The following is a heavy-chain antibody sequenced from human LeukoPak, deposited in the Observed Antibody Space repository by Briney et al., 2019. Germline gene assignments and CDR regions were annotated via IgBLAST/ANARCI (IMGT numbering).Heavy chain of an antibody. CDR1: GFTGTSHY. V-gene: IGHV3-66*01. D-gene: IGHD5-24*01. Sequence: PGGSLRLSCVASGFTGTSHYMSWVRQAPGKGLEWVSFIYRGDGTYYADSVKGRFTITRDNSRNTLYLQMNSLIAEDTAMYYCARDIGGTVEVATMNYWGQGTLVTVSS. CDR3: ARDIGGTVEVATMNY. J-gene: IGHJ4*02. CDR2: IYRGDGT.